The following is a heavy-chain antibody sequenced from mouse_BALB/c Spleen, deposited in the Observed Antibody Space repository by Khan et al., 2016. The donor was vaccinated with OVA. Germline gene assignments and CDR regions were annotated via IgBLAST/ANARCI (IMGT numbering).Heavy chain of an antibody. CDR1: GYSITSEYA. D-gene: IGHD2-4*01. J-gene: IGHJ3*01. V-gene: IGHV3-2*02. CDR2: INYSGTT. CDR3: ARKDYYDYDPFPY. Sequence: EVKLVESGPGLVKPSQSLSLTCTVTGYSITSEYAWNWIRQFPGNKLEWMGYINYSGTTRFHPSPKSRTSINRYTSKNQFFLQFNSVTTEDTATYYCARKDYYDYDPFPYWGQGTLVTVSA.